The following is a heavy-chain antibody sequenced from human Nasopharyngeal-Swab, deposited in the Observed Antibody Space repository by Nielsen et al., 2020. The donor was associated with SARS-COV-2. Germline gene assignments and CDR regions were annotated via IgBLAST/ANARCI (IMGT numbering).Heavy chain of an antibody. D-gene: IGHD5-12*01. J-gene: IGHJ6*03. Sequence: IRPPPGKGLEWIGAINHSGSTNYNPSLKSRFTLPVHTTKNQYSLKLNSVPAADTAVYYCARGRHIVDTILRYYYYMDVWGKGTTVTVSS. CDR3: ARGRHIVDTILRYYYYMDV. V-gene: IGHV4-34*01. CDR2: INHSGST.